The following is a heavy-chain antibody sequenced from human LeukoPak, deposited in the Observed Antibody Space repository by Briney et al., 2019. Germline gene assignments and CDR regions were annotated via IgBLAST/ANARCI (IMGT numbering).Heavy chain of an antibody. D-gene: IGHD6-13*01. Sequence: PGGSLRVSCAASGFTFDDYGMHWVRQAPGKGLEWVSLISGDGGSTYYADSVKGRVTISRDNSKSSVYLEMRSLRTEDTALYYCAKDMAIPAAGNLGFYYYGMDVWGQGTPVTASS. V-gene: IGHV3-43*02. CDR1: GFTFDDYG. CDR2: ISGDGGST. CDR3: AKDMAIPAAGNLGFYYYGMDV. J-gene: IGHJ6*02.